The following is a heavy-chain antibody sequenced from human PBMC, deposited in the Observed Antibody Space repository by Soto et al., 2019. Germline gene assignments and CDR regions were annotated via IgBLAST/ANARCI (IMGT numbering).Heavy chain of an antibody. CDR1: GCTFSSYS. Sequence: PGGSLRLSSAASGCTFSSYSMNWVRQAPGKGLEWVSSISSSSSYIYYADSVKGRFTISRDNAKNSLYLQMNSLRAEDTAVYYCARERPTPVTTMIDYWGQGTLVTVSS. CDR3: ARERPTPVTTMIDY. V-gene: IGHV3-21*01. CDR2: ISSSSSYI. J-gene: IGHJ4*02. D-gene: IGHD4-17*01.